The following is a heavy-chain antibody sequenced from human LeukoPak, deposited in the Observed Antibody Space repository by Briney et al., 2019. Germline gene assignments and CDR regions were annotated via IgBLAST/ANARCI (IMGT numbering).Heavy chain of an antibody. J-gene: IGHJ4*02. V-gene: IGHV5-51*01. Sequence: GESLKISCEGSGYSFTSYWIGWGRQMPGKGLEWMVIIYPGDSDTRYSPSFQGQVTISADKSISTAYLQWSSLKASDTAMYYCARVGRNYYDSSGYYLGNFDYWGQGTLVTVSS. D-gene: IGHD3-22*01. CDR3: ARVGRNYYDSSGYYLGNFDY. CDR1: GYSFTSYW. CDR2: IYPGDSDT.